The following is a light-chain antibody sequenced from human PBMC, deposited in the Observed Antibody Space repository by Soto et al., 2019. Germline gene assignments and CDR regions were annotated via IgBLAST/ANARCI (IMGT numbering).Light chain of an antibody. Sequence: QSVLTHPPSASGTPGQRVTISCSGSSSNIGSNYVYWYQQLPGTAPKLLIYRNNQRPSGVPDRFSGSKSGTSASLAISGLRCEDEADYYCAAWDDSLSGLVVFGGGTKLSYL. CDR3: AAWDDSLSGLVV. CDR1: SSNIGSNY. J-gene: IGLJ2*01. V-gene: IGLV1-47*01. CDR2: RNN.